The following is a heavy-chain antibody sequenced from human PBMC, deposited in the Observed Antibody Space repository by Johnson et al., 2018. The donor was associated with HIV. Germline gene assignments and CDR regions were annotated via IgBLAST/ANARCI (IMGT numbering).Heavy chain of an antibody. CDR1: GFTVSSNY. D-gene: IGHD2-8*02. V-gene: IGHV3-66*01. Sequence: VQLVESGGGLVQPGGSLRLSCAASGFTVSSNYMSWVRQAPGKGLEWVSVIYSGGSTYYEDSVRGRFTISRDNSKNTLYLQMNSLRAGDTAVYYRARTGVLGAFDIWGQWTMVTVSS. CDR3: ARTGVLGAFDI. CDR2: IYSGGST. J-gene: IGHJ3*02.